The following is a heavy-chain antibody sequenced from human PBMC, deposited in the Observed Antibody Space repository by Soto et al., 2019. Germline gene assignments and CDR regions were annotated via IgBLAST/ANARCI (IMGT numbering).Heavy chain of an antibody. Sequence: TLSLTCTVSGGSISSGDYYWSWIRQPPGKGLEWIGYIYYSGSTYYNPSLKSRVTISVDTSKNQFSLKLSSVTAADTAVYYCARGYFDWLFPSYNWFDPWGQGTLVTVSS. V-gene: IGHV4-30-4*01. CDR2: IYYSGST. CDR3: ARGYFDWLFPSYNWFDP. CDR1: GGSISSGDYY. D-gene: IGHD3-9*01. J-gene: IGHJ5*02.